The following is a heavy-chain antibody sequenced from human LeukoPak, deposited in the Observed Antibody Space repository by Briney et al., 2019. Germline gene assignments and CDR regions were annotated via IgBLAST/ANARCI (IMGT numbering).Heavy chain of an antibody. V-gene: IGHV1-46*01. CDR3: ASGSHIRVYDTNPYYGHY. Sequence: ASVKVPCKASGYTFTSYYMIWVRQAPGQGLEWMGIINPNTGSTSYTQKFQGRVTMTRDMSTSTVYMELSSLRSEDTALYYCASGSHIRVYDTNPYYGHYWGQGTLVTVSS. D-gene: IGHD3-22*01. CDR2: INPNTGST. J-gene: IGHJ4*02. CDR1: GYTFTSYY.